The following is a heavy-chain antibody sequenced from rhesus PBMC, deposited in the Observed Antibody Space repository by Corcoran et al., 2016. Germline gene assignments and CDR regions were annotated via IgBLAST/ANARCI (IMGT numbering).Heavy chain of an antibody. CDR1: GGSISGYY. V-gene: IGHV4-81*01. CDR3: ASLFSLYYNRLDV. Sequence: QMQLQESGPGLVKPSETLSLTCDVSGGSISGYYWTWLRQPPGKGLEWIGNIEANTAGTNYNPSLRRRVTISKDTSKNQFSLKLSSVTAADMAVYYCASLFSLYYNRLDVWGPGVLVTVSS. D-gene: IGHD2-2*01. CDR2: IEANTAGT. J-gene: IGHJ5-1*01.